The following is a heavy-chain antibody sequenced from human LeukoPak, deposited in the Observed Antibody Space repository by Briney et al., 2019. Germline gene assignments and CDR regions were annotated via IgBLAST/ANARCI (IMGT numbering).Heavy chain of an antibody. CDR1: GYTFTSYG. D-gene: IGHD3-22*01. V-gene: IGHV1-69*04. Sequence: ASVKVSCKASGYTFTSYGISWVRQAPGQGLEWMGTIIPILGTPNYAQKFQGRVTITSDKSTSTAYMELSSLRSEDTAVYYCARDLYYYDSSGYYHGAFDIWGQGTMVTVSS. J-gene: IGHJ3*02. CDR3: ARDLYYYDSSGYYHGAFDI. CDR2: IIPILGTP.